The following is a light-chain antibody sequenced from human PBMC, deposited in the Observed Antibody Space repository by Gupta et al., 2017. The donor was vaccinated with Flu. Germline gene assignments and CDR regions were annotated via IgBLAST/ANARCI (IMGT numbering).Light chain of an antibody. V-gene: IGKV3-11*01. CDR2: DAS. Sequence: EIVLTQSPATLSLSPGERATLSCRASQSVSSYLAWYQQKPGQAPRLLIYDASNRDTGIPARFSGSGYGTDLTLTISSREPEDFAVYYCQQLSNWPPITFGQGTLMEIK. CDR3: QQLSNWPPIT. CDR1: QSVSSY. J-gene: IGKJ5*01.